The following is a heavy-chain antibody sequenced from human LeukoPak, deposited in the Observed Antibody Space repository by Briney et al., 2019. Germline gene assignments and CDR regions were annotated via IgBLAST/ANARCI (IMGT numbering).Heavy chain of an antibody. CDR2: IYYSGST. Sequence: SQTLSLTCTVSGGSISSGGYYWSWIRQHPGKGLEWIGYIYYSGSTNYNPSLKSRVTISVDKPKNQFSLKLSSVTAADTAVYYCARQGVIPYYYDSSGYYPWYFDYWGQGTLVTVSS. D-gene: IGHD3-22*01. CDR1: GGSISSGGYY. J-gene: IGHJ4*02. V-gene: IGHV4-31*03. CDR3: ARQGVIPYYYDSSGYYPWYFDY.